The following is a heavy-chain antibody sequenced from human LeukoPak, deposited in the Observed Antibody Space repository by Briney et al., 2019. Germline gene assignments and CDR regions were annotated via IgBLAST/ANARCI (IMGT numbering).Heavy chain of an antibody. CDR1: GGSLNISSYY. CDR3: ARSQATAMVSDY. CDR2: IYYSGRT. V-gene: IGHV4-39*01. Sequence: SETLSPTCTVSGGSLNISSYYWGWIRQPPGKGLEWIGSIYYSGRTYYNPSLKIRVTIFVDTSKNQFSLKLNSVTAADTAVYYCARSQATAMVSDYWGQGTLVTVSS. D-gene: IGHD2-2*01. J-gene: IGHJ4*02.